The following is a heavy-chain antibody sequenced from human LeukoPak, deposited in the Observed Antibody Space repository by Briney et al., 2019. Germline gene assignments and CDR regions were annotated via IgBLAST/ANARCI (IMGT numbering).Heavy chain of an antibody. CDR3: TVTADDYGYYYGMDV. CDR1: GGSISSGSYY. Sequence: SRTLSLTCTVSGGSISSGSYYWSWIRQPAGKGLEWIGRIYTSGSTNYNPSLKSRVTISVDTSKNQFSLKLSSVTAADTAVYYCTVTADDYGYYYGMDVWGQGTTVTVSS. D-gene: IGHD4/OR15-4a*01. CDR2: IYTSGST. J-gene: IGHJ6*02. V-gene: IGHV4-61*02.